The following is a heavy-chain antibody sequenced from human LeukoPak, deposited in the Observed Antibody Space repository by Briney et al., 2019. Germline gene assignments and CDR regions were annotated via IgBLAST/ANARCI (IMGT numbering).Heavy chain of an antibody. Sequence: PGGSLRLSCAASGFTVSSNYMSWVRQAPGKGLEWVAVISYEGSTSYYADSVKGRFTISRDNSKNTLYLQMNGLRAEDTAVYYCAKEGFGNYYSAYFDYWGQGTLVTVSS. CDR1: GFTVSSNY. CDR2: ISYEGSTS. D-gene: IGHD1-26*01. CDR3: AKEGFGNYYSAYFDY. J-gene: IGHJ4*02. V-gene: IGHV3-30*18.